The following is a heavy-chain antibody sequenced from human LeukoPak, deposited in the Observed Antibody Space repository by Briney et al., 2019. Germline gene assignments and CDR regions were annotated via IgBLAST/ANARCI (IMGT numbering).Heavy chain of an antibody. Sequence: GGSLRLSCAASGFTFSSYAMSWVRQAPGKGMEWVSAISGSGGSTYYADSVKGRFTISRDNSKNTLYLQMNSLRAEDTAVYYCAKDLCLPNDAFDIWGQGTMVTVSS. CDR3: AKDLCLPNDAFDI. D-gene: IGHD2-21*01. J-gene: IGHJ3*02. CDR2: ISGSGGST. CDR1: GFTFSSYA. V-gene: IGHV3-23*01.